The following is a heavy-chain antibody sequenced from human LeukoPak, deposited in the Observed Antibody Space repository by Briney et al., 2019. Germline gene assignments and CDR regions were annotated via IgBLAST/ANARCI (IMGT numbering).Heavy chain of an antibody. CDR2: ISAYNGDT. J-gene: IGHJ4*02. CDR3: ARIAERQLAYYFDY. Sequence: ASVKVSCKASGFTFTNYGFTWVRQAPGQGLEWVGWISAYNGDTNCAQKLQGRVTMTTDTSTGTAYMELRSLRSDDTAVYYCARIAERQLAYYFDYWGQGTLVTVSS. V-gene: IGHV1-18*01. D-gene: IGHD1-1*01. CDR1: GFTFTNYG.